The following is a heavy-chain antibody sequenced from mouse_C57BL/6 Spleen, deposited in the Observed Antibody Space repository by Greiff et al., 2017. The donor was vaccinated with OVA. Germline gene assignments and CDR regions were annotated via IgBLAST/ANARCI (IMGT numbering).Heavy chain of an antibody. J-gene: IGHJ2*01. V-gene: IGHV1-19*01. CDR2: INPYNGGT. CDR1: GYTFTDYY. D-gene: IGHD4-1*01. Sequence: EVHLVESGPVLVKPGASVKMSCKASGYTFTDYYMNWVKQSHGKSLEWIGVINPYNGGTSYNQKFKGKATLTVDKSSSTAYMELNSLTSEDSAVYYCARRGNWDYFDYWGQGTTLTVSS. CDR3: ARRGNWDYFDY.